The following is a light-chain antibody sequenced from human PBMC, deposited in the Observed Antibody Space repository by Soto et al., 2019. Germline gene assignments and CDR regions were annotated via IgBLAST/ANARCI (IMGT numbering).Light chain of an antibody. CDR3: QQYNNWPRT. Sequence: EIVMTQSPATLSVSPGERATLSCRASQSISNNLAWYQQKPGQAPRLLIYGASTRATGIPASFSGSGSETEFTLTISSLQSEDFAVYYCQQYNNWPRTFGQGTKVEIK. CDR2: GAS. J-gene: IGKJ1*01. V-gene: IGKV3-15*01. CDR1: QSISNN.